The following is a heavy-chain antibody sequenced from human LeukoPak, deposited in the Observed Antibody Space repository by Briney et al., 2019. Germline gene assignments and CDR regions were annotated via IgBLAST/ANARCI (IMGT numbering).Heavy chain of an antibody. CDR1: GFSFTTYW. CDR2: IFPGDSDT. J-gene: IGHJ4*02. D-gene: IGHD1/OR15-1a*01. V-gene: IGHV5-51*01. Sequence: GESLKISCKGSGFSFTTYWIGWVRQMPGKGLEWMGIIFPGDSDTIYSPSFQGQVTISADKSINTAYLQWSSLKASDTAMYYCATSESQTKFDYWGQGTLVTASS. CDR3: ATSESQTKFDY.